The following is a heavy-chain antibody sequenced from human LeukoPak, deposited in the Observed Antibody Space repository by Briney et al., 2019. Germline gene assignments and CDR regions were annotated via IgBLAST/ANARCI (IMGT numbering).Heavy chain of an antibody. CDR3: VRLRRYFVVD. D-gene: IGHD4-23*01. CDR1: DGSVSSSNYY. V-gene: IGHV4-39*07. CDR2: FYYSGST. J-gene: IGHJ4*02. Sequence: SETLSLTCTVSDGSVSSSNYYWGWIRQPPGKGLEWIGNFYYSGSTYYNPSLKSRVTISVDTSKNVLSLKLSSVTAADTAVYFCVRLRRYFVVDWGQGTLVTVSS.